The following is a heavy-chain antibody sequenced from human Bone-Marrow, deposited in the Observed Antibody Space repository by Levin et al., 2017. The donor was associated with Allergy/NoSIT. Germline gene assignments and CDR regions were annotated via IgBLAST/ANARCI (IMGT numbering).Heavy chain of an antibody. CDR1: GASISSADYY. J-gene: IGHJ5*01. V-gene: IGHV4-30-4*01. CDR2: IYFHGGT. D-gene: IGHD3-10*01. CDR3: AREGPIRSFGELVDS. Sequence: LRLSCSVSGASISSADYYWSWIRQPPGEGLEWIGYIYFHGGTYYNPSLKSRVTISGDTSKNQFSLRLTSVTSAETAVYYCAREGPIRSFGELVDSWGQGTLVTVSS.